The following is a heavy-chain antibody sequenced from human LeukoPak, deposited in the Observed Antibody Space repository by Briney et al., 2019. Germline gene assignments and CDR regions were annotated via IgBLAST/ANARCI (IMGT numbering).Heavy chain of an antibody. J-gene: IGHJ4*02. V-gene: IGHV1-69*06. CDR3: ATSGYSSGWYGY. D-gene: IGHD6-19*01. Sequence: ASVKVSFKASGGTFSSYAISWVRQAPGQGLEWMGGIIPIFGTANYAQKFQGRVTITADKSTSTAYMELSSLRSEDTAVYYCATSGYSSGWYGYWGQGTLVTVSS. CDR2: IIPIFGTA. CDR1: GGTFSSYA.